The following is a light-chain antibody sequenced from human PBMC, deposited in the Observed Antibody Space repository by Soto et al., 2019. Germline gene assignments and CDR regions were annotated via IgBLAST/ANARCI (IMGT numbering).Light chain of an antibody. CDR3: QQYYDPPYP. CDR2: WAS. CDR1: QSVLYSSNNKNY. J-gene: IGKJ2*01. V-gene: IGKV4-1*01. Sequence: DIVMTQSPDSLAVSLGERATINCKSSQSVLYSSNNKNYLAWYQQKPGQHPKLFNYWASTRESGVTDRFSGSGSGTDFNLTISSLQAEDVAVYYCQQYYDPPYPFGQGTKLEIQ.